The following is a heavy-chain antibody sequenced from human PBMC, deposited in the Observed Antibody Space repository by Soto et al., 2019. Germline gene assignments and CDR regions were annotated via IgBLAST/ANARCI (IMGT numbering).Heavy chain of an antibody. CDR1: GFTFNSYA. CDR3: ARGDRGGSGSPTSYYYSGSDV. V-gene: IGHV3-23*01. CDR2: VSAGGDMT. D-gene: IGHD3-10*01. J-gene: IGHJ6*02. Sequence: DVHVLESGGDLVQPGGSLRLSCAASGFTFNSYAMSWVRQAPGKGLEWVSSVSAGGDMTYYSDSVKGRFTISRDNSNNALFLQMNSLRIEDTALYYCARGDRGGSGSPTSYYYSGSDVWGQGTTVTVS.